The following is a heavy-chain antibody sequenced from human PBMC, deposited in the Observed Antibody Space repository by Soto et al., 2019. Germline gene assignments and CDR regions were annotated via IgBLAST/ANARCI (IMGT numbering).Heavy chain of an antibody. V-gene: IGHV3-53*01. CDR3: VRVTGAERH. CDR2: IYNHGQI. J-gene: IGHJ4*02. CDR1: GFIVSRSH. D-gene: IGHD7-27*01. Sequence: EVQLVESGGGLTQPGGSLRLSCVVSGFIVSRSHMMWVRQAPGKGLEGVSVIYNHGQINYVDPVKGRFTIARDNSKNTIYFQMNRLEVEDTAVYYCVRVTGAERHWGQGALVTVSS.